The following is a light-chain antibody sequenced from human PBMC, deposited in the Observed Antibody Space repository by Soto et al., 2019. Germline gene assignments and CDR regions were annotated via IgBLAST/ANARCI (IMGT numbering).Light chain of an antibody. J-gene: IGKJ1*01. Sequence: DIQMTQSPSTLSASVGDRVTITCRASQSISSSLAWYQQKPGKAPKLLIYDASNLESGVPSIFSGSGSGTEFTLTIGSLPPDDFATYYCQQYSTYSTFGQGTRVEIK. CDR2: DAS. CDR3: QQYSTYST. V-gene: IGKV1-5*01. CDR1: QSISSS.